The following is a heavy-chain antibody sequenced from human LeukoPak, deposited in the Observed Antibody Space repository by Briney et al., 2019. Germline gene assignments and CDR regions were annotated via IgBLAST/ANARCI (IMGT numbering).Heavy chain of an antibody. CDR2: IYYRGST. V-gene: IGHV4-39*01. J-gene: IGHJ5*02. D-gene: IGHD6-19*01. CDR1: GGSISSPSYY. CDR3: ARHEQWLGSLDP. Sequence: SETLSLTCTVSGGSISSPSYYWGWIRQPPGKGLEWIGSIYYRGSTYYNPSLKTRVTISVDTSKNQFSLKLSSVTAADTAVYYCARHEQWLGSLDPWGQGTLVTVSS.